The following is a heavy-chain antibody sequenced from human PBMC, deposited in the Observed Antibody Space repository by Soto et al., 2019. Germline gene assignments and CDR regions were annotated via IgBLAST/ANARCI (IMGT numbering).Heavy chain of an antibody. CDR2: INPNSGGT. CDR1: GYTFTGYY. V-gene: IGHV1-2*04. J-gene: IGHJ6*03. Sequence: GASVKVSCKASGYTFTGYYMHWVRQAPGQGLEWMGWINPNSGGTNYAQKFQGWVTMTRDTSISTAYMELSRLRSDDTAVYYCARDGVPRSNSGYDSLYYYYMDVWGKGTTVTVSS. CDR3: ARDGVPRSNSGYDSLYYYYMDV. D-gene: IGHD5-12*01.